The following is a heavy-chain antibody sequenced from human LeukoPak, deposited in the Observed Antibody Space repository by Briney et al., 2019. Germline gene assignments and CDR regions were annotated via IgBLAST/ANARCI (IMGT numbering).Heavy chain of an antibody. CDR2: INSDVSRT. Sequence: PGGSLRLSCAASGFTFSIYWMHWVRQAPGKGLVWVSRINSDVSRTSYADSVKGRFTISRDNAKNTLYLQMNSLRVEDLAVYYCAREGGDSDDAFDIWGQGTVVTVCS. CDR3: AREGGDSDDAFDI. CDR1: GFTFSIYW. V-gene: IGHV3-74*01. J-gene: IGHJ3*02. D-gene: IGHD2-21*02.